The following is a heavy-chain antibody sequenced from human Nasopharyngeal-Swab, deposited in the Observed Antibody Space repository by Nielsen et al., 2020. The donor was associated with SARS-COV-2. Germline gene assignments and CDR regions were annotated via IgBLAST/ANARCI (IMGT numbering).Heavy chain of an antibody. D-gene: IGHD2-15*01. CDR3: ARDGIIVVVAATSDAFDI. V-gene: IGHV3-30*03. CDR1: GFTFSSYG. J-gene: IGHJ3*02. CDR2: ISYDGSNK. Sequence: GESLKISCAASGFTFSSYGMHWVRQAPGKGLEWVAVISYDGSNKYYADSVKGRFTISRDNSKNTLYLQMNSLRAEDTAVYYCARDGIIVVVAATSDAFDIWGQGTMVTVSS.